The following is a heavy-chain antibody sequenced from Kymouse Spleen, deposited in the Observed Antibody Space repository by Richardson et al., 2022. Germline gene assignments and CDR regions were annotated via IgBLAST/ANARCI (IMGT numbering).Heavy chain of an antibody. Sequence: QVQLVESGGGVVQPGRSLRLSCAASGFTFSSYGMHWVRQAPGKGLEWVAVIWYDGSNKYYADSVKGRFTISRDNSKNTLYLQMNSLRAEDTAVYYCARDKRDTAMVTVSRYYYGMDVWGQGTTVTVSS. J-gene: IGHJ6*02. D-gene: IGHD5-18,IGHD5-18*01. CDR2: IWYDGSNK. CDR3: ARDKRDTAMVTVSRYYYGMDV. CDR1: GFTFSSYG. V-gene: IGHV3-33*01.